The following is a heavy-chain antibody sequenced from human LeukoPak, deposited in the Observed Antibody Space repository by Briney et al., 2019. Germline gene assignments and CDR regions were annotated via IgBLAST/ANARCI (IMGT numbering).Heavy chain of an antibody. V-gene: IGHV1-69*13. CDR1: GYTFIDYG. Sequence: ASVKVSCKASGYTFIDYGITGVRQAPGQGLEWMGGVIPIFGTANYAQKFQGRVTITADESTSTAYMELSSLRSEDTAVYYCARGQFRTGERYYYYYYMDVWGKGTTVTVSS. CDR3: ARGQFRTGERYYYYYYMDV. J-gene: IGHJ6*03. D-gene: IGHD7-27*01. CDR2: VIPIFGTA.